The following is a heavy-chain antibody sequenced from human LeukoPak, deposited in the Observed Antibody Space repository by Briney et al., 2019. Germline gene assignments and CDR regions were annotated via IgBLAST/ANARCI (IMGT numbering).Heavy chain of an antibody. CDR2: VSYGGSNK. J-gene: IGHJ4*02. D-gene: IGHD5-12*01. CDR3: ARDQLAFSGYDTLFDY. V-gene: IGHV3-30*04. CDR1: GFTFNSYA. Sequence: PGGSLRLSCAASGFTFNSYAFHWVRQAPGKGLEWVAVVSYGGSNKYYADSVKGRFTIFRDDSKNTVYLQMDRLRPEDTAVYYCARDQLAFSGYDTLFDYWGQGALVSVSS.